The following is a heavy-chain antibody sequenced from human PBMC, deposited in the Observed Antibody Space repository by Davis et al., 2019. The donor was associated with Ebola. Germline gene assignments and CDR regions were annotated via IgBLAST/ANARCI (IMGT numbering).Heavy chain of an antibody. CDR1: GGSFSGYY. CDR3: ARGDWLRDAFDI. Sequence: GSLRLSCAVYGGSFSGYYWSWIRQPPGKGLEWIGEINHSGSINYNPSLKSRVTISVDTSKNQFSLKLSSVTAADTAVYYCARGDWLRDAFDIWGQGTMVTVSS. J-gene: IGHJ3*02. D-gene: IGHD3-9*01. V-gene: IGHV4-34*01. CDR2: INHSGSI.